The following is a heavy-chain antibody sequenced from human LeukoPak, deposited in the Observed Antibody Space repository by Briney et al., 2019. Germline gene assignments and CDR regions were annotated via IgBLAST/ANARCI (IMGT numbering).Heavy chain of an antibody. CDR2: INPNSGDT. Sequence: ASVKVSCKTSGYTFTYMHWVRQAPGQGLEWMGRINPNSGDTDYAQNFQGRVTMTRDTSISTAYMELSRLRSGDTAVYYCAPVRGGDYFDYWGQGTLVTVSS. V-gene: IGHV1-2*06. J-gene: IGHJ4*02. CDR3: APVRGGDYFDY. D-gene: IGHD2-2*01. CDR1: GYTFTY.